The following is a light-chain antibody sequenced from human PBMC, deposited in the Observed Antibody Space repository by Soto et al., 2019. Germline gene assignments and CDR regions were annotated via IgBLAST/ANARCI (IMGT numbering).Light chain of an antibody. V-gene: IGKV3-11*01. CDR1: QNLNSY. CDR3: QQRRDWPRT. J-gene: IGKJ4*02. Sequence: EIVLTQSPATLSLSPGERATLFCRASQNLNSYLVWYQQKPGQAPRLLIYDASSRANGVPARFSGSGSETAFTLTISSLQPEDFAVYYCQQRRDWPRTFGGGTKVE. CDR2: DAS.